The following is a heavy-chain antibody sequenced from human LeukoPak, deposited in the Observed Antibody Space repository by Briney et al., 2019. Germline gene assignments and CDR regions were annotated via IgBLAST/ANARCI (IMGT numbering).Heavy chain of an antibody. CDR1: GFTFSSYG. V-gene: IGHV3-30*02. Sequence: GGSLRLSCAASGFTFSSYGMHWVRQAPGKGLEWVAFIRYDGSNKYYADSVKGRFTISRDNSKNTLYLQMYSLRAEDTAVYYCAKGDPASDIVVVVAAGFDYWGQGTLVTVSS. CDR2: IRYDGSNK. D-gene: IGHD2-15*01. J-gene: IGHJ4*02. CDR3: AKGDPASDIVVVVAAGFDY.